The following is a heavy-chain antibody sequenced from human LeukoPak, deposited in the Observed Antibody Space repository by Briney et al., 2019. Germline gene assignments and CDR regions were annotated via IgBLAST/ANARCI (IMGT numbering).Heavy chain of an antibody. D-gene: IGHD2-21*01. Sequence: GGSLRLSFAASGFTFSSYEMNWVRQAAGKGVEWVSYISSSGTPIHYACSVSGRFTIHRHNQKHSLFLQMHSLSAEDTAVYYCAREKTACGGDCYDSWGQGTLVTVSS. CDR2: ISSSGTPI. CDR1: GFTFSSYE. J-gene: IGHJ4*02. CDR3: AREKTACGGDCYDS. V-gene: IGHV3-48*03.